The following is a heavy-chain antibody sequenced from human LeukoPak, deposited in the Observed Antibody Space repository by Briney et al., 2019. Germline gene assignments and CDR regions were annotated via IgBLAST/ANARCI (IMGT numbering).Heavy chain of an antibody. D-gene: IGHD2-15*01. V-gene: IGHV3-48*03. CDR3: ARVGVVVAATGNLWFDP. CDR1: GFTFSSYE. J-gene: IGHJ5*02. CDR2: ISSSGTTI. Sequence: PGGSLRLSCAASGFTFSSYEMNWVRQAPGKGLVWVSYISSSGTTIYYADSVKGRFTISRDNAKNSLYLQMNSLRAEDTAVYYCARVGVVVAATGNLWFDPWGQGTLVTVSS.